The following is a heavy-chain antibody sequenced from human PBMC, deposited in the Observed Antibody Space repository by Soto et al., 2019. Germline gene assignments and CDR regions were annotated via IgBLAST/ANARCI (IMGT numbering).Heavy chain of an antibody. CDR1: GGTFSSYA. CDR3: AGERITIFGVVTGMYYLDY. CDR2: IIPIFGTS. V-gene: IGHV1-69*01. J-gene: IGHJ4*02. Sequence: QVRLVQSGAEVKKPGSSVKVSCKASGGTFSSYAISWVRQAPGQGLEWMGGIIPIFGTSNYEQKFQGRVTITAGESTDTAYLELSSLRSEDTGVYYCAGERITIFGVVTGMYYLDYWGQGTLVTVSS. D-gene: IGHD3-3*01.